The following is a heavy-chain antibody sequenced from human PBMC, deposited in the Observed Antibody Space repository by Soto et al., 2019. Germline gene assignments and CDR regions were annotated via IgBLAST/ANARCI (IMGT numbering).Heavy chain of an antibody. CDR3: ARQVVPAVRTSSYYYGMDV. V-gene: IGHV5-51*01. D-gene: IGHD2-2*01. Sequence: PGESLKISCKGSGYSFTSYWIGWVRQMPGKGLEWMGIIYPGDSDTRYSPSFQGQVTISADKSISTAYLQWSSLKASDTAMYYCARQVVPAVRTSSYYYGMDVWGQGTTVTVSS. CDR2: IYPGDSDT. J-gene: IGHJ6*02. CDR1: GYSFTSYW.